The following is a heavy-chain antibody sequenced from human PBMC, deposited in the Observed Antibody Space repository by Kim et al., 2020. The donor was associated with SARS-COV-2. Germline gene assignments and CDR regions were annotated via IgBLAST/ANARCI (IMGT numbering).Heavy chain of an antibody. D-gene: IGHD5-12*01. J-gene: IGHJ4*02. V-gene: IGHV4-59*01. CDR3: ARSVGYSGYDLFDY. Sequence: NPSLKSRVTISVDTSKNQFSLKLSSVTAADTAVYYCARSVGYSGYDLFDYWGQGTLVTVSS.